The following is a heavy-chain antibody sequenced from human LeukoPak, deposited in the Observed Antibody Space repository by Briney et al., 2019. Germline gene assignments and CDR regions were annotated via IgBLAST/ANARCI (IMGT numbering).Heavy chain of an antibody. J-gene: IGHJ4*02. CDR1: GGSISSGGHY. D-gene: IGHD1-7*01. Sequence: SETLSLTCTVSGGSISSGGHYWSWIRQHPGKGLEWIGYIYYSGSTYYNPSLKSRVTISVDRSKNQFSLKLSSVTAADTAVYYCARAGTTVYFDYWGQGTLVTVSS. CDR3: ARAGTTVYFDY. V-gene: IGHV4-31*03. CDR2: IYYSGST.